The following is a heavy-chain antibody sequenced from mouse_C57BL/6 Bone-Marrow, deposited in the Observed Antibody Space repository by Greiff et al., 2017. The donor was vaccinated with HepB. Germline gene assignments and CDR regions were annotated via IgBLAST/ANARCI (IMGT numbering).Heavy chain of an antibody. CDR3: ARGGYPFDY. CDR1: GFTFSSYA. V-gene: IGHV5-4*03. CDR2: ISDGGSYT. D-gene: IGHD3-1*01. Sequence: DVMLLESGGGLVKPGGSLKLSCAASGFTFSSYAMSWVRQTPEKRLEWVATISDGGSYTYYPDNVKGRFTISRDNAKNNLYLQMSHLKSEDTAMYYCARGGYPFDYWGQGTTLTVSS. J-gene: IGHJ2*01.